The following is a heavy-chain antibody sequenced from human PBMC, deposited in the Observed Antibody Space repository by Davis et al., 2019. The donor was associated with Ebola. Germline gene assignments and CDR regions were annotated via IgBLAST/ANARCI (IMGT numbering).Heavy chain of an antibody. CDR1: GASISSYY. V-gene: IGHV4-4*07. CDR2: IYPSGST. D-gene: IGHD2-2*01. CDR3: ARGRRIVVVPAAARFDP. J-gene: IGHJ5*02. Sequence: PSETLSLTCTVSGASISSYYWGWIRQPAGKGLEWIGRIYPSGSTNYNPSLKSRVTISVDTSKNQFSLKLSSVTAADTAVYYCARGRRIVVVPAAARFDPWGQGTLVTVSS.